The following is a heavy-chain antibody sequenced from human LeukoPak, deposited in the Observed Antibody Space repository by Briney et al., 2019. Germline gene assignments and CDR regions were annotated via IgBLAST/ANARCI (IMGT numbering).Heavy chain of an antibody. CDR1: GFTFSSYA. V-gene: IGHV3-23*01. Sequence: PGGSLRLSCAASGFTFSSYAMSWVRQAPGKGLEWVSAISGSGGTTYYADSVKGRFTISRDNSKNTLYLQMNTLRAEDTAVYYCARHEERGAGRFDPWGQGTLVTVSS. CDR2: ISGSGGTT. CDR3: ARHEERGAGRFDP. D-gene: IGHD3-10*01. J-gene: IGHJ5*02.